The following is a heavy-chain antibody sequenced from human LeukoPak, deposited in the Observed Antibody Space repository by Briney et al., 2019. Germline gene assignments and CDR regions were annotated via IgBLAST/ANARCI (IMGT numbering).Heavy chain of an antibody. Sequence: SETLSLTCTVSGGSISSYYWSWIRQPAGKGLEWIGRIYTSGSTNYKPSLKSRVTISVDTSKNQFSLKLSSVTAADTAVYYCARGSFNGYCYDYWGRGTLVTVSS. CDR2: IYTSGST. CDR3: ARGSFNGYCYDY. D-gene: IGHD5-24*01. J-gene: IGHJ4*02. CDR1: GGSISSYY. V-gene: IGHV4-4*07.